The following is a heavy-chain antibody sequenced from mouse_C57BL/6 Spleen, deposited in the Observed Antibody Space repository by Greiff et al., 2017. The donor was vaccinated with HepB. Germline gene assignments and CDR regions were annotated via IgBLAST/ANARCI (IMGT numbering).Heavy chain of an antibody. V-gene: IGHV14-4*01. CDR2: IDPENGDT. D-gene: IGHD4-1*01. Sequence: EVQRVESGAELVRPGASVKLSCTASGFNIKDDYMHWVKQRPEQGLEWIGWIDPENGDTEYASKFQGKATITADTSSNTAYLQLSSLTSEDTAVYYCTTELTGDGDYWGQGTTLTVSS. CDR3: TTELTGDGDY. CDR1: GFNIKDDY. J-gene: IGHJ2*01.